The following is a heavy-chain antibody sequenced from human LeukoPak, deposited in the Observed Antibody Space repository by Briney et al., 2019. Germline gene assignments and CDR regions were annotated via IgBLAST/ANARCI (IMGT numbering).Heavy chain of an antibody. Sequence: GGSLRLSCAASGFTFSNFAMHWVRQAPGKGLEWVAVITYDGDDKFYAASVKGRFTISRDNSKNTLYLQMNSLRTEDTAVFYCGGYCSGGYCQGDFDYWGQGTLVTGSS. CDR3: GGYCSGGYCQGDFDY. J-gene: IGHJ4*02. D-gene: IGHD2-15*01. CDR1: GFTFSNFA. V-gene: IGHV3-30*04. CDR2: ITYDGDDK.